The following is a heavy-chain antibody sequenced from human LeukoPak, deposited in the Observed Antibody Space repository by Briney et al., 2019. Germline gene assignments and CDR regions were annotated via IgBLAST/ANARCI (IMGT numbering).Heavy chain of an antibody. V-gene: IGHV1-2*02. CDR2: IDPNSGGT. CDR3: ARDCSSTSCYDY. J-gene: IGHJ4*02. D-gene: IGHD2-2*01. CDR1: GYTFTGYY. Sequence: ASVKVSCKASGYTFTGYYIHWVRQAPGQGLEWMGWIDPNSGGTNYAQKFQGRVTMTRDTSINTAYMELSRLRSDDTAVYYCARDCSSTSCYDYWGQGTLVTVSS.